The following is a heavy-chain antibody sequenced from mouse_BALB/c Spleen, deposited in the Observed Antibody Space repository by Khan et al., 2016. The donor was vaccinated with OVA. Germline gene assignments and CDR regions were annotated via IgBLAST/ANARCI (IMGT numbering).Heavy chain of an antibody. Sequence: VQLQQSGPGLVKPSQSLSLTCTVTGYSITSDYAWNWIRQFPGNKLEWMGYISSSGSPNYNPALKSRISITRATSKNQFFMQLNSVTTEDTATYYCARDGSRYNYAMDYWGQGTSVTVSS. D-gene: IGHD2-3*01. V-gene: IGHV3-2*02. J-gene: IGHJ4*01. CDR2: ISSSGSP. CDR1: GYSITSDYA. CDR3: ARDGSRYNYAMDY.